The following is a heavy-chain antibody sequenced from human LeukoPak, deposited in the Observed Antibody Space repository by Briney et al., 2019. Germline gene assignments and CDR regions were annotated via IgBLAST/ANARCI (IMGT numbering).Heavy chain of an antibody. V-gene: IGHV5-51*01. CDR1: GYTFTHQW. CDR2: IYPRGSDT. Sequence: GEPLKISCKASGYTFTHQWIGWVRQMSGSGLEWMGIIYPRGSDTIYSPSFQGHVTISADTSINTAYLEWSSLEASDTAIYYCARHSDVIGAIWGQGTLVTVSS. D-gene: IGHD3-10*01. J-gene: IGHJ4*02. CDR3: ARHSDVIGAI.